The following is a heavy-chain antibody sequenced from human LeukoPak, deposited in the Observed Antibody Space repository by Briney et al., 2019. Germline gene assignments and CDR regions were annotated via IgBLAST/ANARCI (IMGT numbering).Heavy chain of an antibody. V-gene: IGHV4-4*07. J-gene: IGHJ6*03. CDR2: IYTSGST. Sequence: SETLSLTCTVAGGSISSYYWSWIRPPAGKGLEWIGRIYTSGSTNYNPSLKSRVTMSVDTSKNQFSLKLSSVTAADTAVYYCARSLRADYYYYYMDVWGKGTTVTVSS. D-gene: IGHD1-26*01. CDR1: GGSISSYY. CDR3: ARSLRADYYYYYMDV.